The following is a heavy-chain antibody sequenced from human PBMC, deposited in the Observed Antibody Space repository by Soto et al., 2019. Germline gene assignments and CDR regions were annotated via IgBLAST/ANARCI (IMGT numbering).Heavy chain of an antibody. V-gene: IGHV4-30-4*02. D-gene: IGHD4-17*01. CDR2: IYYSGST. J-gene: IGHJ4*02. CDR1: GGSISSGDYY. CDR3: ARDSRSIEYGDYGY. Sequence: SDTLSLTCTVSGGSISSGDYYWSWIRQPPGKGLEWIGYIYYSGSTYYNPSLKSRVTISVDTSKNQFSLKLSSVTAADTAVYNCARDSRSIEYGDYGYWGQGTLVTVSS.